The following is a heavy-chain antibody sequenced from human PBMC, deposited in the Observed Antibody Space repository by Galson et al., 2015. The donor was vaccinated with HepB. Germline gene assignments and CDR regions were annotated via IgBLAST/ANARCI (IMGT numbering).Heavy chain of an antibody. CDR1: GGSISSSSYY. D-gene: IGHD3-16*01. Sequence: ETLSLTCTVSGGSISSSSYYWGWIRQPPGKGLEWIGSIYYSGSTYYNPSLKSRVTISVDTSKNQFSLKLSSVTAADTAVYYCARWGGVQDYWGQGTLVTVSS. CDR3: ARWGGVQDY. J-gene: IGHJ4*02. CDR2: IYYSGST. V-gene: IGHV4-39*01.